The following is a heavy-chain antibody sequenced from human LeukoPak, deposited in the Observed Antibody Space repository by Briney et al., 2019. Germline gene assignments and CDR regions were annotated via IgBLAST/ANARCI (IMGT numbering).Heavy chain of an antibody. CDR1: GYTFTSYG. Sequence: ASVKVSCKASGYTFTSYGISWVRQAPGQGLEWVGWISAYNGNTNYAQKFQGRVTMTTDTSTSTAYMELRSLRSDDTAVYYCARVRTVTTYYYYYMGVWGKGTTVTISS. V-gene: IGHV1-18*01. CDR2: ISAYNGNT. D-gene: IGHD4-11*01. J-gene: IGHJ6*03. CDR3: ARVRTVTTYYYYYMGV.